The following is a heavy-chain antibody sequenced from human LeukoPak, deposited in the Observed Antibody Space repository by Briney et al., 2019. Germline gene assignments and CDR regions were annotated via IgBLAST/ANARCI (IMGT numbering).Heavy chain of an antibody. CDR3: ARDSQASSGYYYQP. CDR2: INPNSGGT. Sequence: VSVKVSCKASGYTFTGYYMHWVRQAPGQGLEWMGWINPNSGGTNYAQKFQGRVTMTRDTSISTAYMELSRLRSDDTAVYYCARDSQASSGYYYQPWGQGTLVIVSS. J-gene: IGHJ5*02. V-gene: IGHV1-2*02. D-gene: IGHD3-22*01. CDR1: GYTFTGYY.